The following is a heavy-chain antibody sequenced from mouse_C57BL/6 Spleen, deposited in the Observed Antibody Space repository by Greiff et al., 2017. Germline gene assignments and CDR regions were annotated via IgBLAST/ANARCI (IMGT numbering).Heavy chain of an antibody. J-gene: IGHJ3*01. CDR2: IGPEDGDT. Sequence: EVQLQESGAELVKPGASVKLSCTASGFNIKDDYMHWVKQRPEQGLEWIGRIGPEDGDTTYASKFQGKATITADTSSITAYLQLSSLTAEETAVYYSASEICFGNYTWFAYWGQGTLVTVSA. CDR1: GFNIKDDY. V-gene: IGHV14-2*01. D-gene: IGHD2-1*01. CDR3: ASEICFGNYTWFAY.